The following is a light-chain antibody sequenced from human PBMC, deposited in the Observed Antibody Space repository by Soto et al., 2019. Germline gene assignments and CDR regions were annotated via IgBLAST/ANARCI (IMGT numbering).Light chain of an antibody. CDR2: AAS. V-gene: IGKV1-39*01. CDR3: QQSDSTPVFT. J-gene: IGKJ3*01. CDR1: QSISSY. Sequence: DIQMTQSPSSLSASVGDRVTITCRASQSISSYLNWYQQKPGKAPKLLIYAASSLQSGVPSRFXGSGSGTDFTLTISSLQPEDFSTYYCQQSDSTPVFTFGPGTKVDIK.